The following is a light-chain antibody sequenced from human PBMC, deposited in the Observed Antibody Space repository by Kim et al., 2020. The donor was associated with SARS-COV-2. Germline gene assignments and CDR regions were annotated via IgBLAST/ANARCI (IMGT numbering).Light chain of an antibody. CDR2: AAS. V-gene: IGKV1-39*01. J-gene: IGKJ1*01. CDR1: QSISSY. CDR3: QQSYSTPWT. Sequence: PSVGDRVTITCRASQSISSYLNWYQQKPGKAPKLLIYAASSLQSGVPSRFSGGGSGTDFTLTISSLQPEDFATYYCQQSYSTPWTFGQGTKVDIK.